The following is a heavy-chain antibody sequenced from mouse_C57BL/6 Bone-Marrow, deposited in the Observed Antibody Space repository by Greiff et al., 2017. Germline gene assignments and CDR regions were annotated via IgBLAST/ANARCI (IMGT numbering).Heavy chain of an antibody. D-gene: IGHD1-1*01. CDR3: ARVITTVVRHWYFDV. CDR1: GYAFSSSW. Sequence: QVQLKESGPELVKPGASVKISCKASGYAFSSSWMNWVKQRPGKGLEWIGRIYPGDGDTNYNGKFKGKATLTADKSSSTAYMQLSSLTSEDSAVYFCARVITTVVRHWYFDVWGTGTTVTVSS. J-gene: IGHJ1*03. V-gene: IGHV1-82*01. CDR2: IYPGDGDT.